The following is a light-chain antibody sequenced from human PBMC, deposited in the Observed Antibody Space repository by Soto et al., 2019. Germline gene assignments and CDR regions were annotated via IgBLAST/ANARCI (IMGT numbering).Light chain of an antibody. CDR3: SSYTSSSTPYV. J-gene: IGLJ1*01. CDR1: SSDVGGYNY. CDR2: EVS. Sequence: QSVLTQPASVSGSLGQSITISCTGTSSDVGGYNYVSWYQQHPGKAPKLMIYEVSNRPSGVSNRFSGSKSGNTASLTISGLQAEDEADYYCSSYTSSSTPYVFGTGTKVTVL. V-gene: IGLV2-14*01.